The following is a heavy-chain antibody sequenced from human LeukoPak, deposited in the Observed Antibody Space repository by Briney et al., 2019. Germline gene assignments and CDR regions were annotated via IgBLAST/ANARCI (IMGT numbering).Heavy chain of an antibody. CDR1: GFTVSSSY. D-gene: IGHD4-17*01. J-gene: IGHJ1*01. V-gene: IGHV3-53*01. CDR3: ARDSDNGARYFQH. Sequence: GGSLRLSCAASGFTVSSSYMSWVRQAPGKGLEWVSVIHSGGSTSYADSVKGRFTISRDNPKNTLFLQMTSLRAEDTALYYCARDSDNGARYFQHWGQGTLVTVSS. CDR2: IHSGGST.